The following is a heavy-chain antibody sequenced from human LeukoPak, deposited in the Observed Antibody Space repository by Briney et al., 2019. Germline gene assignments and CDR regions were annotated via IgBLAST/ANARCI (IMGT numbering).Heavy chain of an antibody. D-gene: IGHD3-3*01. Sequence: PSETLSLTCTVSGGSISSSSYYWGWIRQPPGKGLEWIGTIYYSGSTYYNPSLRSRVTISVDTSRNQFSLKLTSVTAAETALYYCARIERITIFGAAKHNLIDHWGQGTLVTVSS. CDR3: ARIERITIFGAAKHNLIDH. V-gene: IGHV4-39*01. J-gene: IGHJ5*02. CDR1: GGSISSSSYY. CDR2: IYYSGST.